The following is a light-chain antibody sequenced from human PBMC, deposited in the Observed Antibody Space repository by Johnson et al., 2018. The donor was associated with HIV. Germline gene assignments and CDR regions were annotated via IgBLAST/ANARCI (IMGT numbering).Light chain of an antibody. CDR1: TSNIGNNY. CDR3: GTWDSRLSANV. CDR2: DNN. Sequence: HSVLTQPPSVSAAPGQKVTISCSGSTSNIGNNYVSWYQQFPGTAPKLLIYDNNKRPSGIPDRFSGSKSGTSATLGITGLPTGDEADYYCGTWDSRLSANVFGTGTKVTVL. V-gene: IGLV1-51*01. J-gene: IGLJ1*01.